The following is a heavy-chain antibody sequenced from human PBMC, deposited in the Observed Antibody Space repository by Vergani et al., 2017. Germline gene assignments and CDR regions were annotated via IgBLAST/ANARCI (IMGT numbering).Heavy chain of an antibody. D-gene: IGHD3-22*01. J-gene: IGHJ5*02. CDR1: GGSISSGGYY. CDR2: IYYSGST. CDR3: ASNYYDSSGYPNWFDP. Sequence: QVQLQESGPGLVKPSQTLSLTCTVSGGSISSGGYYWSWIRQHPGKGLELIGYIYYSGSTYYNPSLKSRVTISVDTSKNQFSLKLSSVTAADTAVYYCASNYYDSSGYPNWFDPWGQGTLVTVSS. V-gene: IGHV4-31*03.